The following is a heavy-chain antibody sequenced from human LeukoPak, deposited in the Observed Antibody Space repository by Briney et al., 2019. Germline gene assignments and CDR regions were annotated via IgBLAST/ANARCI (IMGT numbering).Heavy chain of an antibody. CDR1: GYSFTTHW. CDR3: ASATGSYSYFDY. Sequence: GASLKISFKASGYSFTTHWIGWVRQMPGKGLEWMGIIYPDDSDTKYSPSFQGQVTISADKSISTAFLQWSSLKASDTAMYYCASATGSYSYFDYWGQGTLVTVSS. J-gene: IGHJ4*02. V-gene: IGHV5-51*01. D-gene: IGHD1-26*01. CDR2: IYPDDSDT.